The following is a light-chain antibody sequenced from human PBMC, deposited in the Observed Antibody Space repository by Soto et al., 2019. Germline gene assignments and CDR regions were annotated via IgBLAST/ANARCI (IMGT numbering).Light chain of an antibody. CDR3: QEYNSAPWT. Sequence: DIQMTQSPSSLSASVGDRVTITCRASQGITNFLAWHHQKPGKVSKLLIYAASTLQSGVPSRFSASGYGTDFTLTITSLQPEDVASYYCQEYNSAPWTFGQGTKVELK. J-gene: IGKJ1*01. CDR2: AAS. V-gene: IGKV1-27*01. CDR1: QGITNF.